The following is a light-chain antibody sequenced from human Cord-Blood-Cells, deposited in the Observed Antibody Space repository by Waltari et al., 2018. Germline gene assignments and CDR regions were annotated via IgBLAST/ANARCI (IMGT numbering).Light chain of an antibody. V-gene: IGKV3-15*01. CDR3: QQYNNWPPRT. J-gene: IGKJ1*01. CDR2: GAS. CDR1: QSVCSN. Sequence: IVMTQSPATLSVSPGERATLSCRASQSVCSNLAWYQQKPGQAPRLLIYGASTRATGIPARFSGSGSGTEFTLTISSLQSEDFAVYYCQQYNNWPPRTFGQGTKVEIK.